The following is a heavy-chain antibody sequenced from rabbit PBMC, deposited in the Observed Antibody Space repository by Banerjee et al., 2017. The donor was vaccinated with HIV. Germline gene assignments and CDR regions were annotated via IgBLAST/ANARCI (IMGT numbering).Heavy chain of an antibody. Sequence: QEQLVESGGGLVKPEGSLTLSCKASGFSFSNKAVMCWVRQAPGKGLEWIACINAVTGKAVYATWAQGRYTLSKTSSTTVTLEMTSLTAADTATYFCACDYTYRGYAVTWDLWGPGTLVTVS. V-gene: IGHV1S45*01. CDR3: ACDYTYRGYAVTWDL. CDR2: INAVTGKA. CDR1: GFSFSNKAV. J-gene: IGHJ4*01. D-gene: IGHD7-1*01.